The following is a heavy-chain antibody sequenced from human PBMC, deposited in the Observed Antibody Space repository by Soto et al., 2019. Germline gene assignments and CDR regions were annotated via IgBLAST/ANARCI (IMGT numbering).Heavy chain of an antibody. CDR2: IYPGDSDT. V-gene: IGHV5-51*01. CDR3: ARGYCTTSICDPWFDP. J-gene: IGHJ5*02. CDR1: GYAFTSYW. D-gene: IGHD2-8*01. Sequence: GESLKISCTGWGYAFTSYWIAWVRQMPGKGLEWMGIIYPGDSDTKYSPSFQGQVTISADKSITTAYLQWSSLKASDTAMYYCARGYCTTSICDPWFDPWGQGTLVTVSS.